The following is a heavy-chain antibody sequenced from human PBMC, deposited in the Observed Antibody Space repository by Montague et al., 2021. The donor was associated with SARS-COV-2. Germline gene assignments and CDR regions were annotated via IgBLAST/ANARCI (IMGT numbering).Heavy chain of an antibody. CDR3: AKGFDY. Sequence: SETLSLTCTVSGGSISSYYWSWSRQPPGKGLEWIGYIYYSGSTNYNPSLKSRVTISVDTSKNQFSLKLSSVTAADTAVYYCAKGFDYWGQGTLVTVSS. CDR1: GGSISSYY. CDR2: IYYSGST. V-gene: IGHV4-59*13. J-gene: IGHJ4*02.